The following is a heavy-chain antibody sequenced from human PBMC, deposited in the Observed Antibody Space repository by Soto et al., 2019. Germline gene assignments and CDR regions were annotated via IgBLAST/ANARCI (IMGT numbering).Heavy chain of an antibody. CDR3: AHRPIVGAAI. CDR2: IFHSGST. CDR1: GGSISNSNW. D-gene: IGHD1-26*01. J-gene: IGHJ4*02. V-gene: IGHV4-4*02. Sequence: SETLSLTCAVFGGSISNSNWWTWVRQPPGKGLDWIGEIFHSGSTNYNSSLMGRVTISVDKANNQFSLKLSSVTAADTAVYYCAHRPIVGAAIWGQGALVTVSS.